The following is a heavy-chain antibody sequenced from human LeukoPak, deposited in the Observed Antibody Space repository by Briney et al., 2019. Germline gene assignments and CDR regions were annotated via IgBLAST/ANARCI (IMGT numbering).Heavy chain of an antibody. CDR2: IYASGST. CDR3: ARDQCSGCKAARPGWFDP. J-gene: IGHJ5*02. CDR1: GGSISSYY. Sequence: SETLSLTCTVSGGSISSYYWSWIRQPAGKGLEWIGRIYASGSTNYNPSLKSRVTMSVDTSKNQVSLKLTSVTAANTAVYYCARDQCSGCKAARPGWFDPWGQGTLVTVSS. V-gene: IGHV4-4*07. D-gene: IGHD6-6*01.